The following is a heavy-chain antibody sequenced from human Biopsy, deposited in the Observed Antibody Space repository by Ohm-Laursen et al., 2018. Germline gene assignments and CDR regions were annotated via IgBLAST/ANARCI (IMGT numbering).Heavy chain of an antibody. CDR2: LNPVSGNS. CDR1: GYTFTSYD. CDR3: GRAVRNQLLTDP. D-gene: IGHD1-7*01. V-gene: IGHV1-8*01. Sequence: SVRVSCKASGYTFTSYDITWVRQASGQGPEWIGWLNPVSGNSNFGQKFRGRVTVTSDTSISTAYMELSGLTSDDTATYYCGRAVRNQLLTDPWGQGTLVTVTS. J-gene: IGHJ5*02.